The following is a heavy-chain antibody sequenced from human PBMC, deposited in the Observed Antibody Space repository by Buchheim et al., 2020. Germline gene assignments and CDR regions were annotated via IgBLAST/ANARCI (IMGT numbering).Heavy chain of an antibody. D-gene: IGHD3-3*01. CDR2: INHSGST. V-gene: IGHV4-34*01. CDR3: ARVHTYYDFWSGYSTYYYYYGMDV. CDR1: GGSFSGYY. J-gene: IGHJ6*02. Sequence: QVQLQQWGAGLLKPSETLSLTCAVYGGSFSGYYWSWIRQPPGKGLEWIGEINHSGSTNYNPSLKSRVTISVDTSKNQFSLKLSSVTAADTAAYYCARVHTYYDFWSGYSTYYYYYGMDVWGQGTT.